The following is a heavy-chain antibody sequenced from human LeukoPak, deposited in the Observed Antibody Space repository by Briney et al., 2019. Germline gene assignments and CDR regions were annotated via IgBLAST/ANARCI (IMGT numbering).Heavy chain of an antibody. Sequence: PGRTPRLSCAASGFTFSSHGMNCVRQAPGKGLDWVSYIVSSGRNTSYADSVKGRFTISRDNAKNSLYLQMKSQRAEDTAVYYCVREMGGYPFDHWGKGTLVTVSS. CDR1: GFTFSSHG. V-gene: IGHV3-48*03. CDR2: IVSSGRNT. J-gene: IGHJ4*02. CDR3: VREMGGYPFDH. D-gene: IGHD5-12*01.